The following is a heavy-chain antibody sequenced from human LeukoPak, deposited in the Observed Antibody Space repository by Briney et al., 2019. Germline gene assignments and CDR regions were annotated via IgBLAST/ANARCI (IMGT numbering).Heavy chain of an antibody. Sequence: GGSLRLSCAASGFTFSNYEMNWVRQAPGKGLEWVSYTTSTGFTTYSADSVRGRFAISRDNAKNSLYLQMNSLRAEDTAVYYCARSFLSIAAAATDYWGQGTLVTVSS. CDR2: TTSTGFTT. J-gene: IGHJ4*02. CDR1: GFTFSNYE. V-gene: IGHV3-48*03. D-gene: IGHD6-13*01. CDR3: ARSFLSIAAAATDY.